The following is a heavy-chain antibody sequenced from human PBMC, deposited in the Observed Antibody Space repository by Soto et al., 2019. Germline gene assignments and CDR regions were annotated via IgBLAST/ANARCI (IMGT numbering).Heavy chain of an antibody. J-gene: IGHJ5*01. CDR2: INPSGST. D-gene: IGHD2-15*01. CDR1: GGSFTGYY. CDR3: ARPPRPRIGGWFDS. V-gene: IGHV4-34*01. Sequence: QAELQQWGAGVLKPSETLSLTCAVYGGSFTGYYWTWIRQSPGKGLEWIGEINPSGSTNYSPSLERRVTISVDTPKIQFSLKLDSVTAAATAAYYGARPPRPRIGGWFDSWSQGPLVTVSS.